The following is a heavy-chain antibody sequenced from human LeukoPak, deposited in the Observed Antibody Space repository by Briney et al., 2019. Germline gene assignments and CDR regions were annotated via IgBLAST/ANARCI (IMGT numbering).Heavy chain of an antibody. CDR1: GGSISSYY. J-gene: IGHJ6*03. CDR2: IYYSGST. CDR3: ARDGAGSLAAADYYYYMDV. D-gene: IGHD6-13*01. Sequence: SETLSLTCTVSGGSISSYYWSWIRQPPGKGLEWIGYIYYSGSTNYNPSLKSRVTISVDTSKNQFSLKLSSVTAADTAVYYCARDGAGSLAAADYYYYMDVWGKGTTVTVSS. V-gene: IGHV4-59*01.